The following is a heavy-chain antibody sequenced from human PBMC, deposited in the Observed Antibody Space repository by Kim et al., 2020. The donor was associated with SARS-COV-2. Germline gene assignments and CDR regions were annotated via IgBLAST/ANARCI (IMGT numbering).Heavy chain of an antibody. D-gene: IGHD2-15*01. V-gene: IGHV7-4-1*02. CDR2: TGTP. Sequence: TGTPRSAPGFTGRFVFSLDTSDNTAYLHINNLKAEDTAMYYCARVSGGFDVWGQGTMVTVSS. J-gene: IGHJ3*01. CDR3: ARVSGGFDV.